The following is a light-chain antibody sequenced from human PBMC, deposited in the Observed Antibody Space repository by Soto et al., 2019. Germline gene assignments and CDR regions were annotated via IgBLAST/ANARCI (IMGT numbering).Light chain of an antibody. V-gene: IGKV1-12*01. CDR2: AAS. Sequence: DIQMTQSPSSVSASVGDRVTITCRASQGSSSWLAWYQQKPGKAPKLLIYAASSLQSVVPSRFRGSGSGTDCTLTISSLQPEDFATSYCPQANSFPHTCGQGTKLEIK. CDR3: PQANSFPHT. CDR1: QGSSSW. J-gene: IGKJ2*01.